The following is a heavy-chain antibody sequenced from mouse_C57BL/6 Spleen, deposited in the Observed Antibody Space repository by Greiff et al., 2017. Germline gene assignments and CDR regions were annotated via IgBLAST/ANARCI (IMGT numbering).Heavy chain of an antibody. V-gene: IGHV6-3*01. Sequence: VQLKESGGGLVQPGGSMKLSCVASGFTFSNYWMNWVRQSPEKGLEWVAQIRLKSDNYATHYAESVKGRFTISRDDSKSSVYLQMNNLRAEDTGIYYCTGDGYYWYFDVWGTGTTVTVSS. D-gene: IGHD2-3*01. CDR1: GFTFSNYW. J-gene: IGHJ1*03. CDR3: TGDGYYWYFDV. CDR2: IRLKSDNYAT.